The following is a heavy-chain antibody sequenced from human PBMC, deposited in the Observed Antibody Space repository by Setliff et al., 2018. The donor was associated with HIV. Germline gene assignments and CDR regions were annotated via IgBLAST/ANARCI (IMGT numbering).Heavy chain of an antibody. J-gene: IGHJ4*02. CDR1: GYTFTGYY. CDR3: AREERYYDGKGALDY. D-gene: IGHD3-22*01. CDR2: INPNNGGT. V-gene: IGHV1-2*06. Sequence: GASVKVSCKASGYTFTGYYIHWVRQAPGQGLEWVGRINPNNGGTKYAQNFQGRVTMTRDTSITTAYMELSSLISDDTAVYYCAREERYYDGKGALDYWGQGMLVTVSS.